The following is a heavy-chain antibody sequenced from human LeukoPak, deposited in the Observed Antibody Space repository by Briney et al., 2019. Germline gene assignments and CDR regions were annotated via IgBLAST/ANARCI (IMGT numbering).Heavy chain of an antibody. CDR3: ARRLVWYGSGSYYFDY. J-gene: IGHJ4*02. D-gene: IGHD3-10*01. Sequence: RGSLRLSCAASGFTFSDYYMSWIRQAPGKGLEWVSYISSSGSTIYYADSVKGRFTISRDNAKNSLYLQMNSLRAEDTAVYYCARRLVWYGSGSYYFDYWGQGTLVTVSS. V-gene: IGHV3-11*04. CDR2: ISSSGSTI. CDR1: GFTFSDYY.